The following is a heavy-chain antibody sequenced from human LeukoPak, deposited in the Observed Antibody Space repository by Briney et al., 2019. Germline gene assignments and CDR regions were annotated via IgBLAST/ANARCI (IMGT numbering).Heavy chain of an antibody. D-gene: IGHD5-18*01. CDR2: ISYDGSNK. CDR3: ARDRAWIQLWYFDY. J-gene: IGHJ4*02. V-gene: IGHV3-30*03. Sequence: GRSLRLSCAASGFTFSSYGMHWVRQAPGKGLEWVAVISYDGSNKYYADSVKGRFTISRDNSKNTLYLQMNSLRAEDTAVYYCARDRAWIQLWYFDYWGQGTLVTVSS. CDR1: GFTFSSYG.